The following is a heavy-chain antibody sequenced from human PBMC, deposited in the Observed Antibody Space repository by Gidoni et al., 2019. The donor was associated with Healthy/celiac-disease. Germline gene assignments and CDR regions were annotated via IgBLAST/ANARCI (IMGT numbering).Heavy chain of an antibody. CDR1: GFTFSSYS. Sequence: EVQLVESGGGLVKPGGSLRLSCAASGFTFSSYSMNWVRQAPGKGLEWVSSISSSSSYIYYADSVKGRFTISRDNAKNSLYLQMNSLRAEDTAVYYCARDGIAAAGLYYYYYYYMDVWGKGTTVTVSS. D-gene: IGHD6-13*01. J-gene: IGHJ6*03. CDR3: ARDGIAAAGLYYYYYYYMDV. CDR2: ISSSSSYI. V-gene: IGHV3-21*01.